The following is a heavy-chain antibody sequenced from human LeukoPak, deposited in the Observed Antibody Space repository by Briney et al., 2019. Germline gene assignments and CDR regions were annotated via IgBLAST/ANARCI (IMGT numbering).Heavy chain of an antibody. CDR3: AREADAFDI. Sequence: GGSLRLSCAASGFTVSSNYMSWVRQAPGKGLEWVSVIYSGGSTYYADSVKGRFTISRDNSKNPRYLQINSLRAEDTAVYYCAREADAFDIWGQGTMVTVSS. CDR1: GFTVSSNY. V-gene: IGHV3-66*02. CDR2: IYSGGST. J-gene: IGHJ3*02.